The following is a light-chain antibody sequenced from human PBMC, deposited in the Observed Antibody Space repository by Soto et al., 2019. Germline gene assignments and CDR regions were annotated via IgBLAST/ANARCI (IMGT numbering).Light chain of an antibody. V-gene: IGKV3-15*01. Sequence: DIVMPQSPATLSLSPGDRATLSCWASLTVSTNLAWYQQKPGQAPRLLIYYTSTRATGIPARFSGSGSAKEFTLTITSLQPEDSAVYYCQQYNNWPPGATFGPGTKVEIK. CDR2: YTS. J-gene: IGKJ3*01. CDR1: LTVSTN. CDR3: QQYNNWPPGAT.